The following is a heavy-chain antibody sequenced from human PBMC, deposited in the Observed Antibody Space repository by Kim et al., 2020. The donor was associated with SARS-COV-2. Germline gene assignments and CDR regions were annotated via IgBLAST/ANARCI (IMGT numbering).Heavy chain of an antibody. Sequence: GGSLRLSCGAPGFTFSDSAMHWVRRASGKGLEWVGCFRSQANGYATAYSESVRGRFTISRDDSRNTAYLQMNSLKIEDTAVYYCTLVPGTTLAFCDAFD. V-gene: IGHV3-73*01. CDR3: TLVPGTTLAFCDAFD. J-gene: IGHJ3*02. CDR1: GFTFSDSA. D-gene: IGHD1-1*01. CDR2: FRSQANGYAT.